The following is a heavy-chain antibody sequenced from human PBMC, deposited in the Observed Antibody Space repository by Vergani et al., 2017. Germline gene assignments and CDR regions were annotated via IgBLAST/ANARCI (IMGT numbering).Heavy chain of an antibody. CDR3: ARRSXMPAPPTYYSFDF. Sequence: QVHLQESGPGLVKPLEPLCLRCTVPGGSISTGGYYWTWIRQRPGKALEWIGFVYDSGNTYYNPSLEGRVSISADTSKNQFALKLNFVTAADTAVYYCARRSXMPAPPTYYSFDFWVRGALVTVSS. J-gene: IGHJ4*02. CDR2: VYDSGNT. V-gene: IGHV4-31*03. CDR1: GGSISTGGYY. D-gene: IGHD2-2*01.